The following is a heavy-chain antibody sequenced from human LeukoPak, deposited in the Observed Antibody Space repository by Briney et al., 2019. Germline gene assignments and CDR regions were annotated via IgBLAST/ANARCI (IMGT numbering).Heavy chain of an antibody. V-gene: IGHV4-59*01. CDR2: IYDLGST. CDR1: GGSISSYY. D-gene: IGHD3-22*01. J-gene: IGHJ4*02. CDR3: ARETDHYSDSSAIGY. Sequence: SETLSLTCTVSGGSISSYYWSWIRQPPGKGLEWIGYIYDLGSTIYNPSLRSRVTLSIDMSKNQFSLKLSSVTAADTAVYYCARETDHYSDSSAIGYGGQGTLVTVSS.